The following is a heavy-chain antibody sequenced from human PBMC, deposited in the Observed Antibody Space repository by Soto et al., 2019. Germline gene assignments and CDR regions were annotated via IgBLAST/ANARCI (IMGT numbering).Heavy chain of an antibody. D-gene: IGHD3-22*01. J-gene: IGHJ4*02. Sequence: HPGGSLRLSCAASGFTVSSNYMSWVRQAPGKGLEWVSVIYSGGSTYYADSVKGRFTISRDNSKNTLYLQMNSLRAEDTAVYYCAXGKMGGYDSSGYQTLDYWGQGTLVTVSS. CDR3: AXGKMGGYDSSGYQTLDY. V-gene: IGHV3-53*01. CDR2: IYSGGST. CDR1: GFTVSSNY.